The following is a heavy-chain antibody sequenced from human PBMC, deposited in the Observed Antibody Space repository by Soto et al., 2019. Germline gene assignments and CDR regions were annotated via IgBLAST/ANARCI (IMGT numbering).Heavy chain of an antibody. V-gene: IGHV3-30-3*01. CDR2: LSYDGNNK. CDR1: GFTFSSYA. Sequence: GGSLRLSCAASGFTFSSYAMHWVRQAPGKGLDWVAVLSYDGNNKYYADSVQGRFTISRDNTNKNSLYLQMNSLRAEDTAVYYCAREGSGFDYWGQGTLVTVSS. CDR3: AREGSGFDY. D-gene: IGHD3-10*01. J-gene: IGHJ4*02.